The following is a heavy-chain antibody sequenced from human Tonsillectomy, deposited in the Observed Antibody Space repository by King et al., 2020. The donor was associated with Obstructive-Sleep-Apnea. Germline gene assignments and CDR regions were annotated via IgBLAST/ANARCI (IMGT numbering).Heavy chain of an antibody. Sequence: VQLVESGGGLVKPGGSLRLSCAASGFTFSDYYMSWIRQASGKGLEFVSYISSSCSTIYYADSVKGRSTISSDNTKNSLYLQMNSLRAEDTAVYYCARDLIPYYDILTGFAYWGQGTLVTVSS. V-gene: IGHV3-11*01. CDR1: GFTFSDYY. CDR2: ISSSCSTI. J-gene: IGHJ4*02. D-gene: IGHD3-9*01. CDR3: ARDLIPYYDILTGFAY.